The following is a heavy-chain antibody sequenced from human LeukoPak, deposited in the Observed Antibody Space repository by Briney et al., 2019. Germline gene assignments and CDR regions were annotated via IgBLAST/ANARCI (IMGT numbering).Heavy chain of an antibody. J-gene: IGHJ4*02. CDR1: GFIVSSDY. CDR2: ICSGGGT. V-gene: IGHV3-53*05. D-gene: IGHD3-10*01. CDR3: AKCGGSGSYYPDY. Sequence: GGSLGLSCAASGFIVSSDYMSWVRQVPGKGLEWVSVICSGGGTDYTDSVKGRFTISRDNSKNTLYLQMNSLRAEDTAVYYCAKCGGSGSYYPDYWGQGTLVTVSS.